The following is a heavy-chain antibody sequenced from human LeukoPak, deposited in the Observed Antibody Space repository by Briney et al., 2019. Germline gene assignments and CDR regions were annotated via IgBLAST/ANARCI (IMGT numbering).Heavy chain of an antibody. CDR1: GYTFTGYY. CDR2: INPNSGGT. J-gene: IGHJ6*03. CDR3: ARDPAEQWPPRHYYMDV. Sequence: ASVKVSCKASGYTFTGYYMHWVRQAPGQGLEWMGWINPNSGGTNYAQKFQGRVTMTRDTSISTAYMELSRLRSDDTAVYYCARDPAEQWPPRHYYMDVWGKGTTVTVSS. V-gene: IGHV1-2*02. D-gene: IGHD6-19*01.